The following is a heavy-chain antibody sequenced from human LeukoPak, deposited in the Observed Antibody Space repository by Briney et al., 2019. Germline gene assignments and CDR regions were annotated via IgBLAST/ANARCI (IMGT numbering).Heavy chain of an antibody. CDR1: GFTFSSYA. D-gene: IGHD5-24*01. CDR2: IGGSVDYT. J-gene: IGHJ4*02. CDR3: TKDQTGDGYNSI. V-gene: IGHV3-23*01. Sequence: GGSLRLSCAASGFTFSSYAMSWVRQTPGKGLEWVSTIGGSVDYTYYADSVKGRFTISRDNFRNTLFLYINSLRADDTALYYCTKDQTGDGYNSIWGRGTLVTVSS.